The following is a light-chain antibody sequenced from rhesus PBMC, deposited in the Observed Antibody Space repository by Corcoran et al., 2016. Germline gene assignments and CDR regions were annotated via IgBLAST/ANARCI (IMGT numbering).Light chain of an antibody. CDR3: QQYNSLPYS. Sequence: DIQMTQSPSSLSASVGDRVTITCRASQGISSYLNWYQQKPGKDPKLLIYDANRLESGVPSRFGGSGPGTEFTLIISSLQPEDFATYYCQQYNSLPYSFGQGTKVEIK. V-gene: IGKV1-32*01. J-gene: IGKJ2*01. CDR2: DAN. CDR1: QGISSY.